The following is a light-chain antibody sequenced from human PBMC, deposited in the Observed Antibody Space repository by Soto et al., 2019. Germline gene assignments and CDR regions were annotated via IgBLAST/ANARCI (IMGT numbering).Light chain of an antibody. CDR1: QTIRSNS. Sequence: EVVLTQSPATLSLSPGERVTLSCWASQTIRSNSLAWYQHRPGLAPRLLVYGTSTRATGIPDRFSGSGSRTDFSLTITRLEPEDFAVYYCQYYSNSPPFSFGQGTKLEIK. V-gene: IGKV3D-20*01. CDR2: GTS. J-gene: IGKJ2*03. CDR3: QYYSNSPPFS.